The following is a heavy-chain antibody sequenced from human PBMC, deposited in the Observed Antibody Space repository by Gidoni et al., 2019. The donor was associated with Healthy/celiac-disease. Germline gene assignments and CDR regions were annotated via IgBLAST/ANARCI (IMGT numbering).Heavy chain of an antibody. D-gene: IGHD6-13*01. J-gene: IGHJ3*02. CDR3: ARVGIAARGYAFDI. Sequence: EVQLVESGGGLVQPGGARRRSCAASGFTFSSYSMNWVRQAPGKGLEWVSYIISSSSPIYYADSVKGRFTISRDNAKNSLYLQMNSLRDEDTAVYYCARVGIAARGYAFDIWGQGTMITVSS. V-gene: IGHV3-48*02. CDR2: IISSSSPI. CDR1: GFTFSSYS.